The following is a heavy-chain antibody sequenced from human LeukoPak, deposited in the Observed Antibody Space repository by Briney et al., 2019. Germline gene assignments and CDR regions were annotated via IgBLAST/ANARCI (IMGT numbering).Heavy chain of an antibody. CDR2: IYYSGST. J-gene: IGHJ4*02. V-gene: IGHV4-30-4*07. CDR1: GGSISSGGYS. D-gene: IGHD6-13*01. Sequence: SETLSLTCAVSGGSISSGGYSWSWIRQPPGKGLEWIGYIYYSGSTYYSPSLKSRVTISVDTSKNQFSLKLNSVTAADTAVYYCARGYSSSWYYFDYWGQGTLVTVSS. CDR3: ARGYSSSWYYFDY.